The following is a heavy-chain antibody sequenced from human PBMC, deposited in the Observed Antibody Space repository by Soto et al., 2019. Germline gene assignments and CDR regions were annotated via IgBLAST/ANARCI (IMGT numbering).Heavy chain of an antibody. J-gene: IGHJ4*02. CDR1: GGSISSNY. Sequence: SETLSLTCTVSGGSISSNYWTWIRQPPGKGLEWIGYVYNSGSTNYNPSLKSRVTISEDTSKSQFSLKVSSMTAADTAVYYCARYRREAVAGYTLDNWGQGILVTVSS. V-gene: IGHV4-59*01. D-gene: IGHD6-13*01. CDR3: ARYRREAVAGYTLDN. CDR2: VYNSGST.